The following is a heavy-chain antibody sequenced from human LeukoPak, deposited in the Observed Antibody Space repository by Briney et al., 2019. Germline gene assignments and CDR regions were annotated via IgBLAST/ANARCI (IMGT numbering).Heavy chain of an antibody. CDR3: ARENPASGYFDY. CDR1: GFTFSSYG. J-gene: IGHJ4*02. Sequence: GGSLRLSCAASGFTFSSYGMHWVRQAPGKGLEWVAVISYDGSNKYYADSVKGRFTISRDNSKNTLYLQMNSLRAEDTAVYYCARENPASGYFDYWGQGTLVTVSS. CDR2: ISYDGSNK. D-gene: IGHD3-3*01. V-gene: IGHV3-30*03.